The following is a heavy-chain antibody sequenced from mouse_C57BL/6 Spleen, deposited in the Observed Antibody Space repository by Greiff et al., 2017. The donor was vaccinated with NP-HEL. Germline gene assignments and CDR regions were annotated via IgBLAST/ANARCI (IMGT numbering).Heavy chain of an antibody. CDR3: ARCDGYSWFAY. CDR1: GYTFTNYW. D-gene: IGHD2-3*01. J-gene: IGHJ3*01. Sequence: VQVVESGAELVRPGTSVKMSCKASGYTFTNYWIGWVKQRPGQGLEWIGEIYPGGGYTNYNEKFKGKATLTADKSSSTAYMQFSSLTSEDSATFYCARCDGYSWFAYWGQGTLVTVSA. V-gene: IGHV1-63*01. CDR2: IYPGGGYT.